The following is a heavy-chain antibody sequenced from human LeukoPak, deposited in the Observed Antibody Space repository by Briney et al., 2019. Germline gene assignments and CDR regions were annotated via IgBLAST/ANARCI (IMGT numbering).Heavy chain of an antibody. CDR1: GGTFSSYA. Sequence: ASVKVSCKASGGTFSSYAISWVRQAPGQGLEWMGGIIPIFGTANYAQKFQGRVTITADKSTSTAYMELSSLRSEDTAVYYCARVSAYYYDSSGYAYWGQGTLVTVSS. D-gene: IGHD3-22*01. CDR2: IIPIFGTA. V-gene: IGHV1-69*06. CDR3: ARVSAYYYDSSGYAY. J-gene: IGHJ4*02.